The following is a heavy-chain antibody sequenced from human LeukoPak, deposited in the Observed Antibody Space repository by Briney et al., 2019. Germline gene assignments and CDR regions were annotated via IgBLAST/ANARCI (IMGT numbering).Heavy chain of an antibody. CDR2: IHPGGSDT. J-gene: IGHJ4*02. V-gene: IGHV5-51*01. CDR3: ARGLFSHLDYFDN. CDR1: GYSFSNSW. Sequence: GESLKISCKGSGYSFSNSWIAWVRQMPGEGLEWMGIIHPGGSDTRIRLSFQGLVTISAEKSTSTAYLKWNSLKASDTAMYYCARGLFSHLDYFDNWGQGTLVTVSS.